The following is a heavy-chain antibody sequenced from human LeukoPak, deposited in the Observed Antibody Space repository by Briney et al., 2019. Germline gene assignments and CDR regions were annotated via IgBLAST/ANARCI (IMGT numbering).Heavy chain of an antibody. Sequence: SETLSLTCTVSDTSISNYYWSWIRQPPGKGLEWIGYIYYTGSTNYSPSLKSRLTISVDTSKNQFSLRLRSVTAADTAMYYCAKHNNDWYYLDQWGQGILVTVSS. CDR2: IYYTGST. V-gene: IGHV4-59*08. J-gene: IGHJ4*02. CDR3: AKHNNDWYYLDQ. CDR1: DTSISNYY. D-gene: IGHD3-9*01.